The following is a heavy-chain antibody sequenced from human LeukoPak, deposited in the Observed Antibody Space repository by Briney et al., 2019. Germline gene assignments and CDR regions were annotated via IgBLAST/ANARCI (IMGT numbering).Heavy chain of an antibody. J-gene: IGHJ5*02. CDR1: GYTFTSYY. D-gene: IGHD3-3*01. CDR2: INPSGGST. V-gene: IGHV1-46*01. CDR3: ARGLEWLTRRHTWFDP. Sequence: ASVKVSCKASGYTFTSYYMHWVRQAPGQGLEWMGIINPSGGSTSYAQKFQGRVTMTRDTSTSTVYMELRSLRSDDTAVYYCARGLEWLTRRHTWFDPWGQGTLVTVSS.